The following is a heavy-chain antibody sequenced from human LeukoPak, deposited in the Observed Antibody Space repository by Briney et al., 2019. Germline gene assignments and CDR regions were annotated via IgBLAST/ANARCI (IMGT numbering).Heavy chain of an antibody. J-gene: IGHJ6*03. CDR2: INPSGGST. Sequence: ASVKVSCKASGYTFSSYDINWVRQVPGQGLEWMGIINPSGGSTSYAQKFQGRVTMTRDTSTSTVYMELSSLRSEDTAVYYCATRSGGSCYWSYYYMDVWGKGTTVTISS. CDR3: ATRSGGSCYWSYYYMDV. D-gene: IGHD2-15*01. V-gene: IGHV1-46*01. CDR1: GYTFSSYD.